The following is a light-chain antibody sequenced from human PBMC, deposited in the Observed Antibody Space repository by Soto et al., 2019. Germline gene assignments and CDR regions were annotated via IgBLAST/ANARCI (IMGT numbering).Light chain of an antibody. CDR1: SSDVGAYDY. CDR2: EVS. Sequence: QSALTQPASVSGSPGQSITISCTGTSSDVGAYDYVSWYQQQSGRAPKLIIHEVSNRPSGVSSRFSGSKSGNTASLTISGLQAEDEADYYCSSYATSRAYVFGTGTMVTVL. J-gene: IGLJ1*01. CDR3: SSYATSRAYV. V-gene: IGLV2-14*01.